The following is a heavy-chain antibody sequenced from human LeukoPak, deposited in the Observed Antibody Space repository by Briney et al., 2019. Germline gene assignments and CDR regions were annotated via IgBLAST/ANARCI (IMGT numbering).Heavy chain of an antibody. CDR3: ARERWHCRVNCYSVYYYALDV. D-gene: IGHD2-15*01. CDR2: INPGNGDT. Sequence: ASVKVSCKGSGYTFTNYAVHWVRQAPGQRLEWLGWINPGNGDTKYSQNFQGRVTVTSDTSAATAYVGLNSLTSEDTAVYYCARERWHCRVNCYSVYYYALDVWGQGTTVTVSS. CDR1: GYTFTNYA. J-gene: IGHJ6*02. V-gene: IGHV1-3*01.